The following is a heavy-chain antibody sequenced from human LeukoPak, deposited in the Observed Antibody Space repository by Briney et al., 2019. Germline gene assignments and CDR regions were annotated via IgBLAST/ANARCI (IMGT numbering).Heavy chain of an antibody. Sequence: SETLSLTCAVYGGSFSGYYWSWIRQPPGKGLEWIGEINHSGSTNYNPSLKSRVTISVDMSKNQFSLKLSSVTAADTAVYYCARGVVVVPAARPFDPWGQGALVTVSS. CDR3: ARGVVVVPAARPFDP. CDR2: INHSGST. D-gene: IGHD2-2*01. J-gene: IGHJ5*02. CDR1: GGSFSGYY. V-gene: IGHV4-34*01.